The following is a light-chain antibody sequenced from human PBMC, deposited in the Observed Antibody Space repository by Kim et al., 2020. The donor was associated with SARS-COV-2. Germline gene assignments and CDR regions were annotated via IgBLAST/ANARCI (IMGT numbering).Light chain of an antibody. CDR1: QSVSSNN. V-gene: IGKV3-20*01. CDR3: QQYGGSPLT. Sequence: LSPGERATLSCRASQSVSSNNLAWYQQKPGQAPRLLIYGASSRATDIPDRFSGSGSGTDFTLTISRLEPEDFAVYFCQQYGGSPLTFGGGTKLEIK. CDR2: GAS. J-gene: IGKJ4*01.